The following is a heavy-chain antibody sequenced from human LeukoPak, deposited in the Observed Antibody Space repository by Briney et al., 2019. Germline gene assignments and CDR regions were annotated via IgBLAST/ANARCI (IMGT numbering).Heavy chain of an antibody. CDR3: ARDGAFRIYDY. CDR1: GFTFSDYY. J-gene: IGHJ4*02. V-gene: IGHV3-11*04. CDR2: ITSSGDDI. D-gene: IGHD3-3*02. Sequence: PGGSLRLSCAASGFTFSDYYMSWIRQAPGKGLEWVAYITSSGDDIYYADSVKGRFTISRDNAKNALFLRMSSLRADDTAVYYCARDGAFRIYDYWGQGTLVTVSS.